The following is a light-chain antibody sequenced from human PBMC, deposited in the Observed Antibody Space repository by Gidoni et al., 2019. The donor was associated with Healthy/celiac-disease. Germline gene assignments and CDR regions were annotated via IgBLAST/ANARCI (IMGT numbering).Light chain of an antibody. V-gene: IGKV1-33*01. J-gene: IGKJ3*01. CDR1: QDISNY. CDR3: QQYDNLFT. Sequence: DIQMTQSPSSLSASAGYRVTITCQASQDISNYLNWYQQKPGKAPKLLIYDASNLETGVPSRFSGSGSGTDFTFTISSLQPEDIATYYCQQYDNLFTFGPGTKVDIK. CDR2: DAS.